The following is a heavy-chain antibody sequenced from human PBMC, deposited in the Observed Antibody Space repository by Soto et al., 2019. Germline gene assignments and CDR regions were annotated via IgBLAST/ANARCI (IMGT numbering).Heavy chain of an antibody. D-gene: IGHD2-15*01. Sequence: QVQLLESGGGVVQPGMSLRLSCVASGFTFSSYGMHWFRQAPGKGLEWVAVIWYDGSNKYYADYVKGRFTISRDSSKNTLYLQMNSLRAEDTAVYFGATDCSGGSCLDYWGQGTLVTVSS. CDR3: ATDCSGGSCLDY. J-gene: IGHJ4*02. V-gene: IGHV3-33*01. CDR1: GFTFSSYG. CDR2: IWYDGSNK.